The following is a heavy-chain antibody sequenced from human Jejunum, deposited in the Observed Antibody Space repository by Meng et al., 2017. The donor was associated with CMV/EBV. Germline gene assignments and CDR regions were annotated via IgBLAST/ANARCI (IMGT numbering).Heavy chain of an antibody. V-gene: IGHV7-4-1*02. Sequence: SGYTFTSYAMNWVRQAPGQGLEWMGWINTNTGNPTYAQGFTGRFVFSLDTSVSTAYLQISSLTAEDTAVYYCARGRFCSGGSCYHDYWGQGTLVTVSS. CDR3: ARGRFCSGGSCYHDY. J-gene: IGHJ4*02. CDR2: INTNTGNP. D-gene: IGHD2-15*01. CDR1: GYTFTSYA.